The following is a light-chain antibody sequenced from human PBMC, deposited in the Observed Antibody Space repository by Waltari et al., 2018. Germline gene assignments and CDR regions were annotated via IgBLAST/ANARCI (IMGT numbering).Light chain of an antibody. Sequence: LSRSNRKYYLGWYVQKPGQPPQLLISWASTRASGVPDRFSGSVSGTDFTLTISSVEAEDVGLYYCMQCYHPAYTFGQGTRLEIK. V-gene: IGKV4-1*01. J-gene: IGKJ2*01. CDR1: LSRSNRKYY. CDR3: MQCYHPAYT. CDR2: WAS.